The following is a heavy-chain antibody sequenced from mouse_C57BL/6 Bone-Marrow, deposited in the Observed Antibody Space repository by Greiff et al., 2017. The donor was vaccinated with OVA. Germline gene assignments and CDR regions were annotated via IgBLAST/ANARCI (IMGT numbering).Heavy chain of an antibody. CDR2: IDPSDSET. J-gene: IGHJ3*01. D-gene: IGHD2-2*01. CDR1: GYTFTSSW. V-gene: IGHV1-52*01. CDR3: ARRGGYPWFAY. Sequence: QVQLQQPGAELVRPGSSVKLSCKASGYTFTSSWMHWVKQRPIQGLEWIGNIDPSDSETHYNQKFKDKATLTVDKSSSTAYMQLSSLTSEDSAVYYCARRGGYPWFAYWGQGTLVTVSA.